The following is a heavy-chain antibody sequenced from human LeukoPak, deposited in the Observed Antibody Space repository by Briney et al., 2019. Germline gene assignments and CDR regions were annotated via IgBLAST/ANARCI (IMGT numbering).Heavy chain of an antibody. CDR3: ARHYYYDTSGYYFQGEGYNWFDP. CDR1: GGSIRSSSYY. V-gene: IGHV4-39*01. Sequence: IPSETLSLTCTVSGGSIRSSSYYWGWIRQPPGKGLEWFGSIHYSGNTYYNPSLKSRLSISVDTSKNQFSLKLTSVTAADTAVYYCARHYYYDTSGYYFQGEGYNWFDPWGQGTLVIVSS. CDR2: IHYSGNT. D-gene: IGHD3-22*01. J-gene: IGHJ5*02.